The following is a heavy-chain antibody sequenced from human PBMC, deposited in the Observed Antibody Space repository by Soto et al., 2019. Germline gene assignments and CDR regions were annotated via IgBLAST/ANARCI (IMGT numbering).Heavy chain of an antibody. J-gene: IGHJ6*02. CDR3: AREGGSRFRYGMDG. CDR2: ISSSSTYI. V-gene: IGHV3-21*01. CDR1: GFTFSSYS. Sequence: VGSRILSCAASGFTFSSYSMNWVRPAPGKGLEWVSSISSSSTYIFYADSVKGRFTISRDNAKNSLYLQMNSLRAEDTAVYYCAREGGSRFRYGMDGWGQGTTVTVSS. D-gene: IGHD3-3*01.